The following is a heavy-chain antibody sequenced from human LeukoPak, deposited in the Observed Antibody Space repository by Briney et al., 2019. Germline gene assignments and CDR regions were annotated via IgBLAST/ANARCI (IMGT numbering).Heavy chain of an antibody. D-gene: IGHD2-15*01. CDR1: GFTFSSYG. Sequence: PGGSLRLSCAASGFTFSSYGMHWVRQAPGKGLEWVAFIRYDGSNKYYADSVKGRFTISRDNSKNTLYLQMNSLRAEDTAVYYCAKDSPPCSGGSCYFFGYFDYWGQGTLVTVSS. J-gene: IGHJ4*02. CDR2: IRYDGSNK. CDR3: AKDSPPCSGGSCYFFGYFDY. V-gene: IGHV3-30*02.